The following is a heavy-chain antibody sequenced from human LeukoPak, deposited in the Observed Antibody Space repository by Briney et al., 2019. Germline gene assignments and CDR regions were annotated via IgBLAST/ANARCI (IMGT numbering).Heavy chain of an antibody. V-gene: IGHV3-30*18. Sequence: PGGSLRLSCAASGFTFSSYGMHWVRQAPGKGLEWVAVISYDGSNKYYADSVKGRFTISRDNSKNTLYLQMNSLRAEDTAVYYCAKDGLAAVLDYWGQGTLVTVSS. CDR2: ISYDGSNK. CDR1: GFTFSSYG. J-gene: IGHJ4*02. CDR3: AKDGLAAVLDY. D-gene: IGHD6-13*01.